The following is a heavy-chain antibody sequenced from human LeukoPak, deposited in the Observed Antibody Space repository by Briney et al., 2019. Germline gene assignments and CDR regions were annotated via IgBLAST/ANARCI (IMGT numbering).Heavy chain of an antibody. Sequence: LSGGPLRLSCAASEFTFSSYSMTWVRQAPGKGREWVANIKQDGSEKYYVDSVKGRFTISRDNAKNSLYLQMNSLRAEDTAVYYCARDRHKQWLVELSWFDPWGQGTLVTVSS. CDR1: EFTFSSYS. CDR3: ARDRHKQWLVELSWFDP. V-gene: IGHV3-7*01. CDR2: IKQDGSEK. D-gene: IGHD6-19*01. J-gene: IGHJ5*02.